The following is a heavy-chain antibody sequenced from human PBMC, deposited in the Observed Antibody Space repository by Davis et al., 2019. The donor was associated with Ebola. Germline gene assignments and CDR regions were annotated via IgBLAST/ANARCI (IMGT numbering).Heavy chain of an antibody. Sequence: PSETLSLTCTVSGGSISTYHWTWIRQPPGKGLEWIGHIFYSGNTNYNPSLESRVTISVDTSKNQFSLKLSSVTAADTAVYYCARGPYSSSWYGYWGQGTLVTVSP. D-gene: IGHD6-13*01. V-gene: IGHV4-59*12. J-gene: IGHJ4*02. CDR1: GGSISTYH. CDR3: ARGPYSSSWYGY. CDR2: IFYSGNT.